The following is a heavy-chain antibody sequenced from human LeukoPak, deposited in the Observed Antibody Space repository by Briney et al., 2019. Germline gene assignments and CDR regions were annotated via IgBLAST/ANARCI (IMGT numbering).Heavy chain of an antibody. V-gene: IGHV1-18*01. CDR3: ARDDIVVVPAAMPLDY. J-gene: IGHJ4*02. CDR1: GYTFTIYG. Sequence: ASVNVSCKASGYTFTIYGISWVPHAPGQGLEWMGWISAYNGNTNYAQTLQGRVTMTTDTSTSTAYMELRSLRSDDTAVYYCARDDIVVVPAAMPLDYWGQGTLVTVSS. CDR2: ISAYNGNT. D-gene: IGHD2-2*01.